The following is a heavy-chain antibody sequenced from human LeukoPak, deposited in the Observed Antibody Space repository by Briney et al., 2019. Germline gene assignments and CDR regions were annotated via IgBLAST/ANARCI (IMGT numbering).Heavy chain of an antibody. Sequence: ASVKVSCKASGYTFTSYGISWVRQVPGQGLEWMGWISAYNGNTNYAQKLQGRVTMTTDTSTSTAYMELRSLRSDDTAVYYCARNQYDYVWGSYRFDYWGQGTLVTVSS. D-gene: IGHD3-16*02. CDR2: ISAYNGNT. J-gene: IGHJ4*02. CDR1: GYTFTSYG. CDR3: ARNQYDYVWGSYRFDY. V-gene: IGHV1-18*01.